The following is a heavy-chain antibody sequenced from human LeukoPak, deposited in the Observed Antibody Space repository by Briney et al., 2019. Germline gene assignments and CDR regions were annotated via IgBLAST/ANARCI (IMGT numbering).Heavy chain of an antibody. J-gene: IGHJ4*02. Sequence: SQTLSLTCAASGDSISSGGYSWSWIRQPPGKGLEWIGYIYHSGSTYYNPSLKSRVTMSVDRSKNQFSLRLSSVTAADTAVYYCARARGSGSYYVYYYFDYWGQGTLVTVSS. D-gene: IGHD3-10*01. CDR2: IYHSGST. V-gene: IGHV4-30-2*01. CDR3: ARARGSGSYYVYYYFDY. CDR1: GDSISSGGYS.